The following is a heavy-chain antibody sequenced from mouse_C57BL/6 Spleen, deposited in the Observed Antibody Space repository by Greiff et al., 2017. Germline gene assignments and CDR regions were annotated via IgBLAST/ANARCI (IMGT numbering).Heavy chain of an antibody. Sequence: EVMLVESGGGLVKPGGSLKLSCAASGFTFSDYGMHWVRQAPEKGLEWVAYISSGSSTIYYADTVKGRFTISRDNAKNTLFLQMTSLRSEDTAMYYCARAYYGSSYEGYFDVWGTGTTVTVSS. CDR1: GFTFSDYG. CDR2: ISSGSSTI. V-gene: IGHV5-17*01. CDR3: ARAYYGSSYEGYFDV. J-gene: IGHJ1*03. D-gene: IGHD1-1*01.